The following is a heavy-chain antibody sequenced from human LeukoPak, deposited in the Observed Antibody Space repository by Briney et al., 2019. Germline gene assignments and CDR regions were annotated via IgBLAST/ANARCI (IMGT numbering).Heavy chain of an antibody. CDR2: IHYTGST. CDR3: AGGRAVTTNDY. Sequence: SETLSLTCTVSGGSISSYYWTWIRQTPGKGLEWIGFIHYTGSTNYNPSLKSRVTISVDTSKSQFSLELTSVTAADTAVYYCAGGRAVTTNDYWGQGTLVTVFS. CDR1: GGSISSYY. V-gene: IGHV4-59*01. J-gene: IGHJ4*02. D-gene: IGHD4-17*01.